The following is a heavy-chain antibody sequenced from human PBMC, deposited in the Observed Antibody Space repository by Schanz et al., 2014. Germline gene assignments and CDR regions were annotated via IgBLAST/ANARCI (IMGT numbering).Heavy chain of an antibody. D-gene: IGHD3-10*01. CDR1: GFTFSSYG. Sequence: VHLLESGGGVVQPGRSLRLSCAASGFTFSSYGMHWVRQAPGKGLEWVAVIWYDGTNEYYADSVKGRFTISRDNAKNSLYLQMNSLRAEDTAVYHCVSSGSYSSYAFWGQGTLVTVSS. CDR2: IWYDGTNE. V-gene: IGHV3-33*01. CDR3: VSSGSYSSYAF. J-gene: IGHJ4*02.